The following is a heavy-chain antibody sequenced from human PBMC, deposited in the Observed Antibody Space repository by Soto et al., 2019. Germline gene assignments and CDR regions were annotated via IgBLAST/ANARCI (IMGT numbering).Heavy chain of an antibody. CDR2: ISSSGRTI. CDR3: AKTSNLFAP. V-gene: IGHV3-11*01. Sequence: QVQLVESGGGLVKPGGSLRLSCAASGFTLSDYYMSWIRQAPGKGLEWISYISSSGRTIFYADFGKGRFTISRDNAKNPLFLKRGPPRAGDRAVYNCAKTSNLFAPWGRGVLVTFPS. CDR1: GFTLSDYY. D-gene: IGHD2-2*01. J-gene: IGHJ5*02.